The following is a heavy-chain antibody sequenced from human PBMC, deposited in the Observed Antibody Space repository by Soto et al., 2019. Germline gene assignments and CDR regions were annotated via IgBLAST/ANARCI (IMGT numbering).Heavy chain of an antibody. CDR3: ARWGDYKGAGNYYGMDV. Sequence: PGESLKISCQASAHFTTYWIGWVRQMPGKGLEWMGIIYPGDSDTRYSPSFRGQVTISADKSISTAYLQWSSLKASDTAIYYCARWGDYKGAGNYYGMDVWGQGTTVTVSS. CDR2: IYPGDSDT. D-gene: IGHD4-17*01. J-gene: IGHJ6*02. CDR1: AHFTTYW. V-gene: IGHV5-51*01.